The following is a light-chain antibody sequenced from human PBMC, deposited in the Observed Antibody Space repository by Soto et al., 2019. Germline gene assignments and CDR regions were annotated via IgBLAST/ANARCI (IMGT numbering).Light chain of an antibody. V-gene: IGLV2-8*01. CDR2: EVS. CDR3: SSHAGSINVV. Sequence: QSALTQPPSASGSPGQSVTISCTGTSSDVGGYNAVSWYQQHPGKAPKLMIYEVSKRPSGVPGRFSGSKFGNTASLTVSGLQAEDEADYYCSSHAGSINVVFGGGTKLTVL. J-gene: IGLJ2*01. CDR1: SSDVGGYNA.